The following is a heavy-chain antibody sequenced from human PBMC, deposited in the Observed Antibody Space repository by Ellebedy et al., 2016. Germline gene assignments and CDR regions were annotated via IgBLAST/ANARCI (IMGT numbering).Heavy chain of an antibody. CDR3: AKDRVNGNGVYDAFDI. V-gene: IGHV3-53*01. J-gene: IGHJ3*02. D-gene: IGHD2-8*01. Sequence: GESLKISXAASGFTVSSNYMNWVRQAPGKGLEWVSVIYSGGSTYYADSVKGRFTISRDNAKNTLYLQMNSLRAEDTAVYYCAKDRVNGNGVYDAFDIWGQGTMVTVSS. CDR2: IYSGGST. CDR1: GFTVSSNY.